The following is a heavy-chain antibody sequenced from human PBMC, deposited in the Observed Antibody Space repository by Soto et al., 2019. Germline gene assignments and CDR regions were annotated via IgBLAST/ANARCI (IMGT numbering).Heavy chain of an antibody. CDR2: ISYDGSNK. J-gene: IGHJ6*02. V-gene: IGHV3-30*18. D-gene: IGHD3-10*01. CDR3: AKVRLPLRQYYYGSGSDYGMDV. Sequence: GGSLRLSCASSGFTFSSYGMHLVRQAPGKGLEWVAVISYDGSNKYYADSVKGRFTISRDNSKNTLYLQMNSLRAEDTAVYYCAKVRLPLRQYYYGSGSDYGMDVWGQGTTVTVSS. CDR1: GFTFSSYG.